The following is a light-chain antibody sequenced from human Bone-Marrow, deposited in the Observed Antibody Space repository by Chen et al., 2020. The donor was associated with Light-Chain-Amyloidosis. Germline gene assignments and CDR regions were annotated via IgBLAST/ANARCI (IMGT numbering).Light chain of an antibody. CDR2: RDT. V-gene: IGLV3-25*03. CDR1: DFPTKY. CDR3: QSADSSGTYEVI. Sequence: SYELTQPPPVSVPPGATARINCSGDDFPTKYAYWYQQKPGQAPVLVIHRDTERPSGISERFSGSSSGTTATLTISGVQAEDEADYHCQSADSSGTYEVIFGGGTKLTVL. J-gene: IGLJ2*01.